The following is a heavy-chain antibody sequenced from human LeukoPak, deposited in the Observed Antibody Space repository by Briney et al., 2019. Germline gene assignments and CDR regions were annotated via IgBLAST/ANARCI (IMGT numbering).Heavy chain of an antibody. CDR3: AKDSLQYYYGSGTPVGFDP. Sequence: PGGSLRLSCAASGFTFSNYAMHWVRQAPGKGLEWVSAISGSGGSTYYADSVKGRFTISRDNSKNTLYLQMNSLRAVDTAVYYRAKDSLQYYYGSGTPVGFDPWGQGTLVTVSS. V-gene: IGHV3-23*01. CDR1: GFTFSNYA. D-gene: IGHD3-10*01. J-gene: IGHJ5*02. CDR2: ISGSGGST.